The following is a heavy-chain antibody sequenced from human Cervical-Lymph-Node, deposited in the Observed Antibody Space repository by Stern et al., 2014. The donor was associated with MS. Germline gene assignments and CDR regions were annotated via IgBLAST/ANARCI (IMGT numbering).Heavy chain of an antibody. D-gene: IGHD4-11*01. V-gene: IGHV4-39*02. Sequence: QLQLQESGPGLVKPSETLSLTCTVSCGSITNRDYWGWIRQSPGKGLEWIGSAYYSGITYYRPSLKSRSTISLDTSRNPIFLNLPSVTATDTAVYFCARGVTAVTNYVPNWCFDLWGRGTLVTVSS. CDR3: ARGVTAVTNYVPNWCFDL. CDR1: CGSITNRDY. J-gene: IGHJ2*01. CDR2: AYYSGIT.